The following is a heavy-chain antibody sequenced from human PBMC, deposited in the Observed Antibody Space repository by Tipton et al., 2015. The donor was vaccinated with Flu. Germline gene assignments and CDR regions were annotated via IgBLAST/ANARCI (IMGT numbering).Heavy chain of an antibody. CDR1: GDSMRSDYF. CDR2: IHYSGSP. Sequence: TLSLTCTVSGDSMRSDYFWGWIRQAPGKGLEWIGNIHYSGSPHYNPSLKSRVTISVDTSKNQFSLRLSSVTAADTAVYYCARDKGNPSGFDYWGQGTLVTVSS. V-gene: IGHV4-38-2*02. CDR3: ARDKGNPSGFDY. D-gene: IGHD3-3*01. J-gene: IGHJ4*02.